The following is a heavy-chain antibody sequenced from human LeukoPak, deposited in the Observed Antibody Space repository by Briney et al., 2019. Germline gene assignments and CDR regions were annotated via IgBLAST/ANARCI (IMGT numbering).Heavy chain of an antibody. CDR1: GFTFSSYA. Sequence: GGSLRLSCAPSGFTFSSYAMTWVRQPPGKGLEWVSSISNGAGSTYYADSVRGRFSISRDNSKNTVSLQMNSLRAEDTAIYYCAKDLVTGSLDYWGQGTLVTVSS. D-gene: IGHD3-10*01. V-gene: IGHV3-23*01. CDR2: ISNGAGST. J-gene: IGHJ4*02. CDR3: AKDLVTGSLDY.